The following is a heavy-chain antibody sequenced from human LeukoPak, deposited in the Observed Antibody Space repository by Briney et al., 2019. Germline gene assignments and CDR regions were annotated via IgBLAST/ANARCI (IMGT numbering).Heavy chain of an antibody. CDR1: GGSVSSGDYY. Sequence: PSQTLSLTCTVSGGSVSSGDYYWSWIRQPPGKGLEWIGYIYYSGSTYYNPSLKSRVTISVDTSKNQFSLKLSSVTAADTAVYYCARESLWFGELLRGGFDYWGQGTLVTVSS. CDR2: IYYSGST. D-gene: IGHD3-10*01. CDR3: ARESLWFGELLRGGFDY. J-gene: IGHJ4*02. V-gene: IGHV4-30-4*08.